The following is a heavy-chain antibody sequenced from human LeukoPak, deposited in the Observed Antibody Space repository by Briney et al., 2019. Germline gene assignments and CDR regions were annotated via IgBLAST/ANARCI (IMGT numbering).Heavy chain of an antibody. Sequence: PSETLSLTCTVSGYSISSGYYWGWIRQPPGKGLEWIGSIYHSGSTYYNPSLKSRVTISVDTSKNQFSLKLSSVTAADTAVYYCARDRGVRGGNWGQGTLVTVSS. CDR3: ARDRGVRGGN. CDR1: GYSISSGYY. J-gene: IGHJ4*02. V-gene: IGHV4-38-2*02. D-gene: IGHD3-10*01. CDR2: IYHSGST.